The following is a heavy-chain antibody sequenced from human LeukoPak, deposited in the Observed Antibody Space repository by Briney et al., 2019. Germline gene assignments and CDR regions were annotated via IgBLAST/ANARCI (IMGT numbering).Heavy chain of an antibody. J-gene: IGHJ4*02. CDR3: ARDNDSRDPPHFDY. Sequence: ASVKVSCKASGYTFTTYAVNWVRQAPGQGLEWMGWIKTKTGNPNYAQGFTGRFVFSLDTSVTTAYLQISSLKDEDTAVYYCARDNDSRDPPHFDYWGQGTLVTVSA. CDR2: IKTKTGNP. D-gene: IGHD3-16*01. V-gene: IGHV7-4-1*02. CDR1: GYTFTTYA.